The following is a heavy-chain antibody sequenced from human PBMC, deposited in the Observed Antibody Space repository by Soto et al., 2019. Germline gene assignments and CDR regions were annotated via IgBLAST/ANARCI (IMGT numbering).Heavy chain of an antibody. D-gene: IGHD3-3*01. CDR3: ARDKDDFWSGYSNDGFDP. J-gene: IGHJ5*02. V-gene: IGHV1-18*01. CDR1: GYTFTSYG. CDR2: ISAYNGNT. Sequence: ASVKVSCKASGYTFTSYGISWVRQAPGQGLEWMGWISAYNGNTNYAQKLQGRVTMTTDTSTSTAYMELRSLRSDDTAVYYCARDKDDFWSGYSNDGFDPWGQGTLVTVSS.